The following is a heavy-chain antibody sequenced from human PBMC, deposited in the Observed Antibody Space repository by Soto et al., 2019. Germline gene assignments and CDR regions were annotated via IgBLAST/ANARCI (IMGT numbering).Heavy chain of an antibody. D-gene: IGHD3-10*01. Sequence: SGGSLRLSCAASGFSFSSYGMHGGRQAPGKGREGGAVISYEGSNKYYADSVKGRFTISRDNSKNTLYLQMNSLRAEDTAVYYCAKDRLLWFGELLLEDYYYYGMDVWGQGTTVTVSS. CDR2: ISYEGSNK. J-gene: IGHJ6*02. V-gene: IGHV3-30*18. CDR3: AKDRLLWFGELLLEDYYYYGMDV. CDR1: GFSFSSYG.